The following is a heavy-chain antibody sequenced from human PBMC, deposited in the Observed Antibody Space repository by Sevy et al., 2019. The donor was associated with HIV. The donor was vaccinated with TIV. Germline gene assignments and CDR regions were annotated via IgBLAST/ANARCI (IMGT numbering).Heavy chain of an antibody. J-gene: IGHJ6*03. CDR3: AKGGGGHYDPDEIGYYFYYYNMDV. V-gene: IGHV3-23*01. CDR1: GFSFDSYG. D-gene: IGHD3-22*01. Sequence: GGSLRLSCAVSGFSFDSYGMTWVRQAPGKGLEWVSGTSGSGTRTYYADSVKGRFIISRDNSKNTLYLQMNSLRSGDTGIYYCAKGGGGHYDPDEIGYYFYYYNMDVWGKGTTVTVSS. CDR2: TSGSGTRT.